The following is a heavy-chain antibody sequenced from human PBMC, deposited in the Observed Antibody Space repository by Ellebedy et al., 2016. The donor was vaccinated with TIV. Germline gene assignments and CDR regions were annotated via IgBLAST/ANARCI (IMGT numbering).Heavy chain of an antibody. Sequence: MPSETLSLTCTVSGASINSYWNWIRQPPGRGLEYIGYVYYSGKTNYSPSLKDRVTISVDTSKNQFSLKLSSVTAADTAVYYCSRGVTDQNWGQGILVTVSS. CDR2: VYYSGKT. CDR3: SRGVTDQN. CDR1: GASINSY. D-gene: IGHD2-21*02. V-gene: IGHV4-59*12. J-gene: IGHJ4*02.